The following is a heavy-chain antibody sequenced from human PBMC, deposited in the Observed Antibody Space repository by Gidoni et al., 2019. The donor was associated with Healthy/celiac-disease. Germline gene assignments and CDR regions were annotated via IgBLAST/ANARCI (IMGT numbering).Heavy chain of an antibody. CDR1: GDRVPSHSAA. Sequence: QVQLQQSGPGLVKPSQTLSLTCAISGDRVPSHSAAWNWSRQSPSRGLEWLGRTYYRSKWYNDYAVSVKSRITIIPDTSKNQFSLQLNSVTPEDTAVYYCARDPGPPLYGMDVWGQGTTVTVSS. CDR2: TYYRSKWYN. V-gene: IGHV6-1*01. CDR3: ARDPGPPLYGMDV. J-gene: IGHJ6*02.